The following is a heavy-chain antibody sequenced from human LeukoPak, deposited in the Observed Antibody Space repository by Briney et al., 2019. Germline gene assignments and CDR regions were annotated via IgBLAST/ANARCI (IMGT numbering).Heavy chain of an antibody. V-gene: IGHV3-7*01. CDR3: ARANNSSWHN. CDR2: IKPDGSAG. CDR1: GFTFSSNW. Sequence: PGGSLRLSCATSGFTFSSNWMSWVRHVAGRGLDWVANIKPDGSAGYYAASVKGRFTVSRDNAKNSLYLQMNSLRVEDTAVYYCARANNSSWHNWGQGTLVNVAS. D-gene: IGHD6-13*01. J-gene: IGHJ4*02.